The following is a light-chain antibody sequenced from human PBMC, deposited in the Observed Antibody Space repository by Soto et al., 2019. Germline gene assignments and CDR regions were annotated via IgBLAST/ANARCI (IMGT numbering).Light chain of an antibody. V-gene: IGLV2-14*03. CDR2: DVS. Sequence: QSVLTQPAYVSGSPGQSITISCTGTSSDVGGYDFVSWYQQHPGKAPKLMIYDVSNRPSGVSNRFSGSKSGNTASLTISGLQAEDEADYYCSSYTSSSTLGIFGTGTKVTVL. CDR3: SSYTSSSTLGI. CDR1: SSDVGGYDF. J-gene: IGLJ1*01.